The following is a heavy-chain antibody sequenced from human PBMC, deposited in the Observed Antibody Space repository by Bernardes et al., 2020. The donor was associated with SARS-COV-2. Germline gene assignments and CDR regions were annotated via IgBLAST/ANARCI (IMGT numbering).Heavy chain of an antibody. CDR3: ARDGGNSDIGFDI. D-gene: IGHD2-21*02. V-gene: IGHV3-74*01. Sequence: GGSLRLCCAASGFTFSSYWMHWVRQVPGKGLVWVSRINSDGTSTSYADSVQGRFTISRDNAKNTQYLQMNSLRAEDTAVFYCARDGGNSDIGFDIWGQGTMVTVSA. CDR2: INSDGTST. J-gene: IGHJ3*02. CDR1: GFTFSSYW.